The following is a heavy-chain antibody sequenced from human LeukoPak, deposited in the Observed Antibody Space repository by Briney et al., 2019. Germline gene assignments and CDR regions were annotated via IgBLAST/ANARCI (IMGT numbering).Heavy chain of an antibody. CDR2: IKQDGSEK. CDR3: ARERIAAPNWFDP. Sequence: GGSLRLSCAASGSTFSSYWMSWVRQAPGKGLEWVANIKQDGSEKYYVDSVKGRFTISRDNAKNSLYLQMNSLRAEDTAVYYCARERIAAPNWFDPWGQGTLVTVSS. CDR1: GSTFSSYW. J-gene: IGHJ5*02. V-gene: IGHV3-7*01. D-gene: IGHD6-6*01.